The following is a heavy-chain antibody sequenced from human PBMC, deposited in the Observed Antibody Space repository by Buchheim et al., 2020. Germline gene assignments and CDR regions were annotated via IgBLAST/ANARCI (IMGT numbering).Heavy chain of an antibody. CDR3: AKFPSTHSSSWSLDY. J-gene: IGHJ4*02. V-gene: IGHV3-30*18. Sequence: QVQLVESGGGVVQPGRSLRLSCAASGFTLSSYGIHWVRQAPGKGLEWVAVISYDGSNKYYADSVKGRFTISRNNSKNPLYLQMNSLRAEDTAVYYCAKFPSTHSSSWSLDYWGQGTL. CDR2: ISYDGSNK. D-gene: IGHD6-13*01. CDR1: GFTLSSYG.